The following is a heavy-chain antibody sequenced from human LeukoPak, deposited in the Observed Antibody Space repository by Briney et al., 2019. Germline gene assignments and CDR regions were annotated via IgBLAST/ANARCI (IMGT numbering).Heavy chain of an antibody. CDR3: AKDRYSGYDIGLYFDY. V-gene: IGHV3-23*01. J-gene: IGHJ4*02. CDR1: GGTFSGDA. CDR2: ISGSGGST. D-gene: IGHD5-12*01. Sequence: WGSLRLSCAASGGTFSGDAMSWVRQAPGKGLEWVSAISGSGGSTYYADSVKGRFTISRDNSKNTLYLQMNSLRAEDTAVYYCAKDRYSGYDIGLYFDYWGQGTLVTVSS.